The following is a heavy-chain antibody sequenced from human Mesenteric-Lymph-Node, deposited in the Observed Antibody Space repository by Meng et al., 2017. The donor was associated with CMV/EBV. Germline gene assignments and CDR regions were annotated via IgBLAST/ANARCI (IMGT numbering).Heavy chain of an antibody. CDR2: IYYSGST. Sequence: SETLSLTCTVSGGSVSSGSYYWSWIRQPPGKGLEWIGYIYYSGSTNYNPSLKSRVTISVDTSKNQFSLKLNSVTAADTAVYYCARSRHYYFYGLDVWGQGTTVTVSS. CDR3: ARSRHYYFYGLDV. V-gene: IGHV4-61*01. CDR1: GGSVSSGSYY. J-gene: IGHJ6*02.